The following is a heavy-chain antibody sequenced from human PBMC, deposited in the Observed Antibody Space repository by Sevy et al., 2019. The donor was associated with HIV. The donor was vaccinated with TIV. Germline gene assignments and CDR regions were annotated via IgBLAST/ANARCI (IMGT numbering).Heavy chain of an antibody. V-gene: IGHV3-30*18. CDR3: AKGHIINRWTLDY. Sequence: GGSLRLSCAASGFTFSDYGIYWVRQAPGRGLEWVSFISQFGDNKYYAGSVEGRFTISRDNSNNTVYLQMESLRPDDTATYYCAKGHIINRWTLDYWGQGTLVTVS. CDR2: ISQFGDNK. D-gene: IGHD2-21*01. CDR1: GFTFSDYG. J-gene: IGHJ4*02.